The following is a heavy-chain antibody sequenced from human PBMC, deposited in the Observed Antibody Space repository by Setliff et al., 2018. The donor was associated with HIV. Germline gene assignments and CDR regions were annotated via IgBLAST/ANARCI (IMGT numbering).Heavy chain of an antibody. CDR1: GYTFSNYG. D-gene: IGHD2-8*02. J-gene: IGHJ6*03. CDR2: ISAYNGNT. CDR3: ARVQVGDPYYSYYYMDV. V-gene: IGHV1-18*01. Sequence: GASVKVSCKASGYTFSNYGISWVRQAPGQGLEWMGWISAYNGNTDYAQKLQGRVTMTTDTSTSTAYMELRNLRSDDTAVYYCARVQVGDPYYSYYYMDVWGEGTTVTVSS.